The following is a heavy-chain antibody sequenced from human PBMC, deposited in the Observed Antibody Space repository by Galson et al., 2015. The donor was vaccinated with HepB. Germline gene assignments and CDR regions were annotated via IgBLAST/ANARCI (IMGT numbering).Heavy chain of an antibody. CDR2: MNPNSGKT. D-gene: IGHD3-3*01. V-gene: IGHV1-8*01. CDR1: GYTFTSYD. J-gene: IGHJ5*02. Sequence: SVKVSCKASGYTFTSYDINWVRQATGQGLEWMGWMNPNSGKTGYAQKFQGRVTMTRDTSIGTAYMELSSLRPEDTAVYYCARAAKWHYDFASGYLSGGWFDRGGQGSPVTVSS. CDR3: ARAAKWHYDFASGYLSGGWFDR.